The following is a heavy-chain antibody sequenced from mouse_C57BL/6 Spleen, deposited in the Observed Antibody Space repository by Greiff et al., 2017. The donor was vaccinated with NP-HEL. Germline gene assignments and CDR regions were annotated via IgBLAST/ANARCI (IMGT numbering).Heavy chain of an antibody. CDR2: FYPGSGSI. J-gene: IGHJ1*03. Sequence: VQLQQSGAELVKPGASVKLSCKASGYTFTEYTIHWVKQRSGQGLEWIGWFYPGSGSIKYNEKFKGKATLTADKSSSTVYMELIRLTSENTAVYFGAKHEIHYEYDGWYFDVWGTGTTVTVSS. CDR1: GYTFTEYT. V-gene: IGHV1-62-2*01. CDR3: AKHEIHYEYDGWYFDV. D-gene: IGHD2-4*01.